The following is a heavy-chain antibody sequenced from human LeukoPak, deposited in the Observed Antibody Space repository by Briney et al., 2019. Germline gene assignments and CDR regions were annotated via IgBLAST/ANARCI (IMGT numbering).Heavy chain of an antibody. J-gene: IGHJ6*03. CDR3: ARGTPENYYYYYMDV. CDR1: GGTFSRYA. Sequence: GSSVKVSCKASGGTFSRYAFSWVGQAPGQGLEWMGGIIPLFGIANYAQKFQGRVTITADKSTSTAYMELSSLRSEDTAVYYCARGTPENYYYYYMDVWGKGTTVTVSS. V-gene: IGHV1-69*17. CDR2: IIPLFGIA.